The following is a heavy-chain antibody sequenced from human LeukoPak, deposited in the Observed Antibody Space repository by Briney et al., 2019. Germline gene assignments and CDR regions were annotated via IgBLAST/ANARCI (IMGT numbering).Heavy chain of an antibody. CDR2: INHSGST. CDR1: GGSLSGYY. J-gene: IGHJ3*02. V-gene: IGHV4-34*01. CDR3: ARKDTDPAMVTGAFDI. D-gene: IGHD5-18*01. Sequence: PSETLSLTCAVYGGSLSGYYWSWIRRPRGKGLEGMMEINHSGSTNYNPSLKSRVTISVDTSKNQFSLKLSSVTAADTAVFYCARKDTDPAMVTGAFDIWGQGTMVTVSS.